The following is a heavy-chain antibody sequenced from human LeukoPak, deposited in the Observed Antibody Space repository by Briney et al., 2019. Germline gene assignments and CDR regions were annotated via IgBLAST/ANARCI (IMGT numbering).Heavy chain of an antibody. CDR2: LSYSENT. V-gene: IGHV4-39*01. D-gene: IGHD3-10*01. CDR3: AANSADYNTLGSSYKV. J-gene: IGHJ4*02. CDR1: GASISSRSYS. Sequence: PSETLSLTCTVSGASISSRSYSWGWIRQPPGKGLQWLGTLSYSENTYYNPSLKSRVTISVDTSKNQFSLKLNSVTAADTAVFYCAANSADYNTLGSSYKVWGQGTLVTVSS.